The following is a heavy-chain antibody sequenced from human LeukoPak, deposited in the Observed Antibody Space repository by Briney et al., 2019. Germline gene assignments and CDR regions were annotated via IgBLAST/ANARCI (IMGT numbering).Heavy chain of an antibody. CDR1: GVSISTSRYY. D-gene: IGHD5-24*01. V-gene: IGHV4-39*07. CDR3: ASLVVEMATTYRRSWFDP. Sequence: SETLSLTCTVSGVSISTSRYYWSWIRQPPGKGLEWIGEINHSGSTNYNPSLKSRVTISVDTSKNQFSLKLSSVTAADTAVYYCASLVVEMATTYRRSWFDPWGQGTLVTVSS. CDR2: INHSGST. J-gene: IGHJ5*02.